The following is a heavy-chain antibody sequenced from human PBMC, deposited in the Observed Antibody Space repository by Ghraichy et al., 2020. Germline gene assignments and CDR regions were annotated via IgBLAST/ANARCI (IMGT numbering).Heavy chain of an antibody. CDR3: ARSPYSGYSPGRGEAAFDI. CDR1: GFSLSTSGMC. J-gene: IGHJ3*02. V-gene: IGHV2-70*01. CDR2: IDWDDDK. D-gene: IGHD5-12*01. Sequence: SGPTLVKPTQTLTLTCTFSGFSLSTSGMCVSWIRQPPGKALEWLALIDWDDDKYYSTSLKTRLTISKDTSKNQVVLTMTNMDPVDTATYYCARSPYSGYSPGRGEAAFDIWGQGTMVTVSS.